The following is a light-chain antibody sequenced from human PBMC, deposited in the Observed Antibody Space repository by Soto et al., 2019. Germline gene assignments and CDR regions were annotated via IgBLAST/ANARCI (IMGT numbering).Light chain of an antibody. CDR3: QQSYSTRLT. J-gene: IGKJ4*01. CDR1: QNIKNY. Sequence: DIQMTQSPFSLSASVGDRVTISCRPSQNIKNYLNWYQQRPRKAPKLLIFAASTLQSGVPSRFSGSGSGTDFTLTISSLQPEDFATYYCQQSYSTRLTFGGGTKVEI. V-gene: IGKV1-39*01. CDR2: AAS.